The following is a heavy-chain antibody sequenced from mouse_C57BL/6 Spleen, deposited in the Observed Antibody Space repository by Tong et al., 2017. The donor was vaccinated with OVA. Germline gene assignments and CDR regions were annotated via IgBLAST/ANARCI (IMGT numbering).Heavy chain of an antibody. CDR1: GYTFTDYV. Sequence: EQLQESGPELVKPGASVKMSCKASGYTFTDYVISWVKQRTGQGLEWIGEIYPGSGSTYYNEKFKGKATLTADKSSNTAYMQLSSLTSEDSAVYFCARRPLRPFFDYWGQGTTLSVFS. J-gene: IGHJ2*01. D-gene: IGHD1-2*01. CDR3: ARRPLRPFFDY. V-gene: IGHV1-77*01. CDR2: IYPGSGST.